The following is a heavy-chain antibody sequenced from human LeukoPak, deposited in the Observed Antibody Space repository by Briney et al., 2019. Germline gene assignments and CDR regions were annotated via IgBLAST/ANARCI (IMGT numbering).Heavy chain of an antibody. CDR1: GFTFTCCW. J-gene: IGHJ4*02. CDR2: IKQNGGEK. CDR3: ARVPGVTRYFDS. V-gene: IGHV3-7*01. D-gene: IGHD4-23*01. Sequence: GGSLRLSCAASGFTFTCCWMSWVRHTPGKGLEWVASIKQNGGEKFYADSVKGRFTISRDNAKNSLYLQLNSLRAEDTAVYYCARVPGVTRYFDSWGQGILFTVSS.